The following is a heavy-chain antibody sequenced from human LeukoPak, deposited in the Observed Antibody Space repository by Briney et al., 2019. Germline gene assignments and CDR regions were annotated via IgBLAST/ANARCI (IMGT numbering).Heavy chain of an antibody. D-gene: IGHD6-19*01. V-gene: IGHV3-7*03. CDR2: IKTDGSET. J-gene: IGHJ4*02. Sequence: GGSLRLSCAASGFTFSDYYMSWIRQAPGKGLEWVGHIKTDGSETYYLDSLRGRFSISRDNTNNALYLQMNSLRVEDTAVYYCVKNNGWFHLAQWGQGTLVTVSS. CDR3: VKNNGWFHLAQ. CDR1: GFTFSDYY.